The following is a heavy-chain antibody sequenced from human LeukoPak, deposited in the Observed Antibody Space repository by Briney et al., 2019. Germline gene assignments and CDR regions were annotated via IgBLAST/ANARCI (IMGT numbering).Heavy chain of an antibody. CDR2: IRNDGNKK. V-gene: IGHV3-30*02. CDR3: ARVLSGNYLNWFDP. Sequence: GGSLRLSCTVSGFTVSSNSMSWVRQAPGKGLDWVAFIRNDGNKKNYAESVKGRFTISRDNSKNTLYLQMDSLRAEDTAVYYCARVLSGNYLNWFDPWGQGTLVTVSS. J-gene: IGHJ5*02. CDR1: GFTVSSNS. D-gene: IGHD1-26*01.